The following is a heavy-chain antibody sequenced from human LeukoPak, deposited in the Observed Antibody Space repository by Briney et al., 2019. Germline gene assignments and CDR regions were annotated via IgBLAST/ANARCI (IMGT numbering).Heavy chain of an antibody. D-gene: IGHD5-12*01. Sequence: GGSLRLSCAASGFTFSDFYMSWIRQPPGKGLEWVSYISSSGYTNYADSVKGRFTISRDNAKNSLYLQMNSLRAEDTAVYYCAREQTSGGSDYWDQGTLVTVSS. CDR1: GFTFSDFY. J-gene: IGHJ4*02. CDR3: AREQTSGGSDY. CDR2: ISSSGYT. V-gene: IGHV3-11*06.